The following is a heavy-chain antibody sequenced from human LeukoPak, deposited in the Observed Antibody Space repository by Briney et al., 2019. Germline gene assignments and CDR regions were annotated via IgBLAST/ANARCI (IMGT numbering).Heavy chain of an antibody. J-gene: IGHJ4*02. D-gene: IGHD6-13*01. Sequence: SSETLSLTCTVFGGSISGHYWSWIRQPPGKGLKWIGYISHSGGTNYNPSLKSRLIISSDTSKSQLSLKLTSLTTADTAVYYCARDLRIAAAVILAYWGQGTLVTVSS. CDR1: GGSISGHY. CDR2: ISHSGGT. CDR3: ARDLRIAAAVILAY. V-gene: IGHV4-59*11.